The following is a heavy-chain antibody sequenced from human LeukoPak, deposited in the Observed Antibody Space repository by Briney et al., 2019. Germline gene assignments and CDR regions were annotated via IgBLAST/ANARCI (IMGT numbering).Heavy chain of an antibody. V-gene: IGHV3-23*01. CDR2: ISGSGGST. CDR3: ASHYDSGNYRGALDY. Sequence: PGGSLRLSCAASGFTFSSYAMSWVRQAPGKGLEWVSAISGSGGSTYYADSVKGRFTISRDNSKNTLYLQMNSLRAEDTAVYYCASHYDSGNYRGALDYWGQGTLVTVSS. CDR1: GFTFSSYA. J-gene: IGHJ4*02. D-gene: IGHD3-22*01.